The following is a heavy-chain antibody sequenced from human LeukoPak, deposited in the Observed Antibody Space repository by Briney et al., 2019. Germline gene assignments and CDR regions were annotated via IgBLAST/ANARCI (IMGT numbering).Heavy chain of an antibody. D-gene: IGHD2-21*01. CDR1: GFTFNAYW. J-gene: IGHJ4*02. CDR2: INSDASNT. CDR3: ARSPCGGDDCRTLDF. Sequence: GGSLRLSCAASGFTFNAYWMHWVRQAPGKGLVWVSRINSDASNTSYADSVKGRFTISRDNAKDTLYLQMNSLRVEDTAIYYCARSPCGGDDCRTLDFWGQGTLVTVSS. V-gene: IGHV3-74*01.